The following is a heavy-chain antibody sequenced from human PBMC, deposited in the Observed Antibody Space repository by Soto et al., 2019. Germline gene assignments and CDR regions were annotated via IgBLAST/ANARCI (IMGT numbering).Heavy chain of an antibody. CDR3: ARGPFNSSGWKAHRKGWFDP. CDR1: GGSFSGYY. V-gene: IGHV4-34*01. D-gene: IGHD6-19*01. J-gene: IGHJ5*02. Sequence: NPSETLSLTCAVYGGSFSGYYWSWIRQPPGKGLEWIGEINHSGSTNYNPSLKSRVTISVDTSKNQFSLKLSSVTAADTAVYYCARGPFNSSGWKAHRKGWFDPWGQGTLVTVSS. CDR2: INHSGST.